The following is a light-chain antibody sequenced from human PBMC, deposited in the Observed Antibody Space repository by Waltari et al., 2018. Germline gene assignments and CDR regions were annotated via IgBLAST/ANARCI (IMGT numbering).Light chain of an antibody. CDR1: SRAFGGSNY. J-gene: IGLJ2*01. Sequence: QSALTQPASVSGSPGQPTTLSCTGPSRAFGGSNYVSWYQQHPGKAPKLMIYEVSKWPSGVSSRFSGSKSGTTASLTISGLQADDEADYYCSSYTTSSTPGVFGGGTKLTVL. V-gene: IGLV2-14*01. CDR2: EVS. CDR3: SSYTTSSTPGV.